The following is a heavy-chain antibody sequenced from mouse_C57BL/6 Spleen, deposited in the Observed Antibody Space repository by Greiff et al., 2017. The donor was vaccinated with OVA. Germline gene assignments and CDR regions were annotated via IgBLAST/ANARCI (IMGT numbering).Heavy chain of an antibody. CDR2: FYPGSGSI. Sequence: VKLMESGAELVKPGASVKLSCKASGYTFTEYTIHWVKQRSGQGLEWIGWFYPGSGSIKYNEKFKDKATLTADKYSSTVYMELSRLTSEDSAVYFAARHGYDYDYFDYWGQGTTLTVSS. J-gene: IGHJ2*01. CDR1: GYTFTEYT. D-gene: IGHD2-4*01. CDR3: ARHGYDYDYFDY. V-gene: IGHV1-62-2*01.